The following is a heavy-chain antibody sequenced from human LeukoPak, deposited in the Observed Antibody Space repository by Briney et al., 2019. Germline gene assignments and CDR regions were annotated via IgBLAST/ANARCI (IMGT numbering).Heavy chain of an antibody. CDR1: GFNFNTYA. D-gene: IGHD6-19*01. CDR2: NSTCGGST. Sequence: GGPLRLSCAASGFNFNTYAMYGVRQAPRKGREGVSSNSTCGGSTYYADSVKGRFTISRDNSKNTLYLQMNSLRAEDTAVYYCARGYTSVSSVRAFDIWGQGTMATVSS. V-gene: IGHV3-23*01. J-gene: IGHJ3*02. CDR3: ARGYTSVSSVRAFDI.